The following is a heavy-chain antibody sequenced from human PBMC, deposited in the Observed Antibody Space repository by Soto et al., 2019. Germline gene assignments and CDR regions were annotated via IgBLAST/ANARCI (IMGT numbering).Heavy chain of an antibody. CDR2: IIPLFVTS. CDR3: ATELGDNPARPFDS. CDR1: GVTFSSET. D-gene: IGHD2-21*01. J-gene: IGHJ4*02. Sequence: QVQLVQSGAEVKKPGSSVKVSCKASGVTFSSETISWVRQAPGQGLGWVGGIIPLFVTSNYAQKFQGRVTITADESTSTLYIELSSLRSDDTAVYYCATELGDNPARPFDSWGQGTLVTVSS. V-gene: IGHV1-69*01.